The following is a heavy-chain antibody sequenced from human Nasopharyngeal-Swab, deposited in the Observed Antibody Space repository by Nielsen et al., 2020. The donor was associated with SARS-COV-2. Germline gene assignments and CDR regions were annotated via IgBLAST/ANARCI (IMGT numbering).Heavy chain of an antibody. CDR2: ISRSGSTI. V-gene: IGHV3-48*03. J-gene: IGHJ6*02. CDR1: GFTFSSYE. CDR3: AREGMDV. Sequence: GGSLRLSCAASGFTFSSYEMNWVRQAPGKGLEWVSYISRSGSTIYYADSVKGRFTISRDNAKNSLYLQMNSLRAEDTAVYYCAREGMDVWGQGTTVTVSS.